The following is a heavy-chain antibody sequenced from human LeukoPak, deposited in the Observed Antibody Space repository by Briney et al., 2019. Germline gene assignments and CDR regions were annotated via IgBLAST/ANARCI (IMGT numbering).Heavy chain of an antibody. CDR1: GFTFSSYA. Sequence: PGASLRLSCAASGFTFSSYAMSWVRQAPGKGLEWVSTITGSGATTFYADSVKGRFTISKDNSKNTLYLQMNSLGAEDTALYYCAEGNGDYRLGSVSADYWGQGTLVTVSS. CDR2: ITGSGATT. J-gene: IGHJ4*02. V-gene: IGHV3-23*01. D-gene: IGHD4-17*01. CDR3: AEGNGDYRLGSVSADY.